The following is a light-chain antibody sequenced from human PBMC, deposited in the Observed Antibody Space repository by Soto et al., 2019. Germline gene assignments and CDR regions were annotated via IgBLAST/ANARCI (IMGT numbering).Light chain of an antibody. V-gene: IGKV2-30*01. J-gene: IGKJ1*01. CDR1: ESLVYSHVNTY. CDR3: MQGTRWPET. CDR2: KVS. Sequence: VVMTQTPLSLPGTLGQPASISCGSSESLVYSHVNTYLNWFQQRPGQSPRRLFYKVSNRDSGVPDRFSGSGSGTDFTLKISRVQAEDVGLYYCMQGTRWPETFGEGTKVDIK.